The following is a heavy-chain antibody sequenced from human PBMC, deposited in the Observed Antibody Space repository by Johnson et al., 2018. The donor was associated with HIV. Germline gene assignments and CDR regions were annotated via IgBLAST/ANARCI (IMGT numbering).Heavy chain of an antibody. CDR2: ISSSGETR. CDR1: GFLVSSNY. Sequence: QVQLVESGGGLIQPGGSLRLSCAASGFLVSSNYMSWIRQSPGKGLEWFAYISSSGETRYYADSVKGRFTLSRDNAKNSLFLQMNSLRVEDTAVYFCASGDDDGFWGRGTMVTVSS. D-gene: IGHD5-12*01. CDR3: ASGDDDGF. V-gene: IGHV3-11*04. J-gene: IGHJ3*01.